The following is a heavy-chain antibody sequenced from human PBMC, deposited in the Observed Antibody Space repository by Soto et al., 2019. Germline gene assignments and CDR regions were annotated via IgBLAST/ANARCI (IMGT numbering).Heavy chain of an antibody. D-gene: IGHD2-2*01. V-gene: IGHV3-23*01. J-gene: IGHJ5*02. CDR2: ISGSGGST. CDR1: GFTFSSYA. CDR3: GELGLRRVYGYGDSTLEGRVVVGVPNIIDTPNPPQPLP. Sequence: PGGSLRLSCAASGFTFSSYAMSWVHQAPGKGLEWVSAISGSGGSTYYADSVKGRFTISRDNSKNTLYLQMNSRVCGGHRVHLQGELGLRRVYGYGDSTLEGRVVVGVPNIIDTPNPPQPLPWG.